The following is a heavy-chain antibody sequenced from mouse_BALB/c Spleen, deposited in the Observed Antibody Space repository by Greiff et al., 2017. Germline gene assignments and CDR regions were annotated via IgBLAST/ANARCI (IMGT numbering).Heavy chain of an antibody. J-gene: IGHJ1*01. D-gene: IGHD3-3*01. CDR1: GYTLTDYA. CDR3: ARGGDGYRYFDV. Sequence: QVQLQQSGPELVRPGVSVKISCKGSGYTLTDYAMHWVKQSHAKSLEWIGVISTYYGNTNYNQKFKGKATMTVDKSSSTAYMELARLTSEDSAIYYCARGGDGYRYFDVWGAGTTVTVSS. V-gene: IGHV1-67*01. CDR2: ISTYYGNT.